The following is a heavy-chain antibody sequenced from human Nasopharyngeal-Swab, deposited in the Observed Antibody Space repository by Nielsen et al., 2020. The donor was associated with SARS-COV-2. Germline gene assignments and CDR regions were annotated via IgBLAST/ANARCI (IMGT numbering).Heavy chain of an antibody. D-gene: IGHD5-18*01. J-gene: IGHJ3*02. Sequence: ASVKVSCKASGYTFTSYDINWVRQATGQGLEWMGWMNPNSGGTNYAQKFQGRVTMTRDTSISTAYMELSRLRSDDTAVYYCAREGYSYGTDAFDIWGQGTMVTVSS. CDR1: GYTFTSYD. CDR3: AREGYSYGTDAFDI. CDR2: MNPNSGGT. V-gene: IGHV1-2*02.